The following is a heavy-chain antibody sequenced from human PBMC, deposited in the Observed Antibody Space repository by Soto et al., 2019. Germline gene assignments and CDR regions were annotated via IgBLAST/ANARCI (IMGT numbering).Heavy chain of an antibody. CDR2: IIPIFGRA. CDR1: GGSFSSYV. CDR3: ARGRDNWNYNPYYHYYAMDV. Sequence: GASVKVSCKASGGSFSSYVFTWVRQAPGQGLEWMGGIIPIFGRANYAQKFQGRVTITADESTSTAYMELSSLRSEDTAVYYCARGRDNWNYNPYYHYYAMDVWGQGTTVTVSS. J-gene: IGHJ6*02. V-gene: IGHV1-69*13. D-gene: IGHD1-7*01.